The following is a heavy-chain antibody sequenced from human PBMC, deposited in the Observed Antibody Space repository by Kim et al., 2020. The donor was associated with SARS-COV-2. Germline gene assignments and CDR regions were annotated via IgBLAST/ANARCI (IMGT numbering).Heavy chain of an antibody. V-gene: IGHV2-70*11. CDR2: IDWDDDK. CDR3: ARIRGIGTTRSQSYHYYMDD. J-gene: IGHJ6*03. D-gene: IGHD1-7*01. Sequence: SGPTLVNPTQTLTLTCTFSGFSLLTRGVCVNWIRQPPGKALEWLARIDWDDDKYYNTSLKTRVTISKDTSKNQVVLTMTNMDPVDTATYYCARIRGIGTTRSQSYHYYMDDWGKGTTVTASS. CDR1: GFSLLTRGVC.